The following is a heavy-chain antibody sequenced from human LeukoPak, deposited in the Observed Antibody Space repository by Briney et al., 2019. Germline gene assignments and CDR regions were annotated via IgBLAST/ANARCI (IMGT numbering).Heavy chain of an antibody. Sequence: SETLSLTCTVSGGSISSSSYYWGWIRQPPGKGLEWIGSIYHSGSTYYNPSLKSRVTISVDTSKNQFSLKLSSVTAADTAVYYCASQPTDYYDSSGYQNYFDYWGQGTLVTVSS. CDR2: IYHSGST. CDR1: GGSISSSSYY. CDR3: ASQPTDYYDSSGYQNYFDY. D-gene: IGHD3-22*01. V-gene: IGHV4-39*07. J-gene: IGHJ4*02.